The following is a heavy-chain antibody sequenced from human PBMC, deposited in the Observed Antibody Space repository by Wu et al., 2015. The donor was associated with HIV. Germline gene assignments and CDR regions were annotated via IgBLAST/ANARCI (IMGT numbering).Heavy chain of an antibody. D-gene: IGHD3-9*01. Sequence: QVQLVQSGAEVKKPGASVKVSCKASGYTFTSYGISWVRQAPGQGLEWMGWIDTHNRETEYSQKFRGRVTLTTDTAATTAYLEMRSLRSDDTAVYFCARDLARYFDTDNVAYQYGMDVWGQGP. CDR3: ARDLARYFDTDNVAYQYGMDV. CDR1: GYTFTSYG. V-gene: IGHV1-18*01. CDR2: IDTHNRET. J-gene: IGHJ6*02.